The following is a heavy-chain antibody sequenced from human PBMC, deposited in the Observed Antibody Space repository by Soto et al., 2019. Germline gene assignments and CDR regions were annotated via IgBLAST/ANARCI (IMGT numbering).Heavy chain of an antibody. CDR2: ISSSSSYI. Sequence: EVQLVESGGGLVKPGGSLRLSCVVSGFTFSSYSMNWVRQAPGKGLEWVSSISSSSSYIHNADSGKGRSTISRDNAKNSVYLQMTSLRAEDTAVYYCARGQYADYYYMDVWGKGTTVTVSS. V-gene: IGHV3-21*01. CDR3: ARGQYADYYYMDV. J-gene: IGHJ6*03. CDR1: GFTFSSYS. D-gene: IGHD2-2*01.